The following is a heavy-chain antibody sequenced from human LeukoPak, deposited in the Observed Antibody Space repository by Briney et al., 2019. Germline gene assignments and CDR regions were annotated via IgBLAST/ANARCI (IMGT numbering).Heavy chain of an antibody. CDR1: GYTFTHYY. CDR3: ARSPHILTGENFDY. D-gene: IGHD3-9*01. V-gene: IGHV1-2*02. J-gene: IGHJ4*02. CDR2: INPNSGGT. Sequence: ASVNVSCKTSGYTFTHYYLHWVRQAPGQGLEWMGWINPNSGGTNYAQRFQGRVTMTRDTSITTAYMEMSRLRSGDTALYYCARSPHILTGENFDYWGQGTLVTVSS.